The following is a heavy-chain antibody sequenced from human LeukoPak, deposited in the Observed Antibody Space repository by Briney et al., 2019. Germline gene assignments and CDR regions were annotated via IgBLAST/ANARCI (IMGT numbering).Heavy chain of an antibody. D-gene: IGHD6-19*01. CDR2: IYHSGST. CDR3: ARGTAGAIDY. CDR1: GYSISSGYY. V-gene: IGHV4-38-2*01. J-gene: IGHJ4*02. Sequence: PSEALSLTCAVSGYSISSGYYWGWIRQPPGKGLEWIGSIYHSGSTYYNPSLKSRVTISVDTSKNHFSLKLSSVTAADTAVYYCARGTAGAIDYWGQGTLVTVSS.